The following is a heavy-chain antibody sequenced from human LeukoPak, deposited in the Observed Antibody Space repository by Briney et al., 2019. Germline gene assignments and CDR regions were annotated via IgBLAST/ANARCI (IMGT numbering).Heavy chain of an antibody. J-gene: IGHJ5*02. CDR3: SKESEGWFDP. CDR1: GYTSTSYY. Sequence: ASVEVSCKASGYTSTSYYIHWVRQAPGQGLEWMGIINPSGGSTSYAQKFQGRVTMTRDTSTSTVYMELSSLRSDDTAVYYCSKESEGWFDPWGQGTLVTVSS. D-gene: IGHD3-10*01. CDR2: INPSGGST. V-gene: IGHV1-46*03.